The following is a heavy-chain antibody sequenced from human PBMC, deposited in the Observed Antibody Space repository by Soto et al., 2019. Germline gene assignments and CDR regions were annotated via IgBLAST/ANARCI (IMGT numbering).Heavy chain of an antibody. CDR1: GFTFGSYG. Sequence: GGSLRLSCAASGFTFGSYGMHWVRQAPGKGLEWVAVISYDGGNKYYADSVKGRFTVSRDNSKNMLYLQMNSLRADDTAVYYCAKDLDAYTSSWPADYWGQGTLVTVSS. CDR2: ISYDGGNK. V-gene: IGHV3-30*18. D-gene: IGHD6-13*01. J-gene: IGHJ4*02. CDR3: AKDLDAYTSSWPADY.